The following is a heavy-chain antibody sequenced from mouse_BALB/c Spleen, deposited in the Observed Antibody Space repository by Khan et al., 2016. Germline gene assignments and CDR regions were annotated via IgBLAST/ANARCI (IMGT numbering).Heavy chain of an antibody. CDR2: IDPANGNT. CDR1: GFNIKDTY. D-gene: IGHD2-2*01. J-gene: IGHJ3*01. Sequence: VQLQQSGAELVKPGASVKLSCTASGFNIKDTYMHWVKQRPEQGLEWIGRIDPANGNTKYDPKFQGKATITADTSSKTAYLQISSLTSEDTAVCYSSRAPYGYEVGFAYWGQGTLVTVSA. V-gene: IGHV14-3*02. CDR3: SRAPYGYEVGFAY.